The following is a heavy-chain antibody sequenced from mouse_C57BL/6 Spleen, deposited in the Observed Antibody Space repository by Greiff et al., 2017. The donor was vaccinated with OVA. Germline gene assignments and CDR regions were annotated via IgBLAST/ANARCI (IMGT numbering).Heavy chain of an antibody. J-gene: IGHJ3*01. V-gene: IGHV1-54*01. CDR3: ARSPIQFAY. CDR1: GYAFTNYL. CDR2: INPGSGGT. Sequence: QVQMKQSGAELVRPGTSVKVSCKASGYAFTNYLIEWVKQRPGQGLEWIGVINPGSGGTNYNEKFKGKATLTADKSSSTAYMQLSSLTSEDSAVYFCARSPIQFAYWGQGTLVTVSA.